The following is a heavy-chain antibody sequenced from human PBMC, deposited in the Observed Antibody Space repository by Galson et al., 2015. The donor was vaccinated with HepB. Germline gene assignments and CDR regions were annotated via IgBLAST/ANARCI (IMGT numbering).Heavy chain of an antibody. CDR3: VRLNDYGDYEG. D-gene: IGHD4-17*01. J-gene: IGHJ4*02. CDR2: IYYSGST. CDR1: GGSISSSSYY. V-gene: IGHV4-39*01. Sequence: SETLSLTCTVSGGSISSSSYYWGWIRQPPGKGLEWIGSIYYSGSTYYNPSLKSRVTISVDTSKNQFSLKLSSVTASDTAVYYCVRLNDYGDYEGWGQGTLVTVSS.